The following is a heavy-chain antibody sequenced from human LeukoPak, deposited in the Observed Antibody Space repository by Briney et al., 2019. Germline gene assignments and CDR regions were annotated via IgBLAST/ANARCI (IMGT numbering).Heavy chain of an antibody. Sequence: PGGSLRLSCTASGFTLSSYEMSWIRQAPGKGLEWVSSIDYSGGDTHYADSVKGRFTISRDNSKNTLYLQMNSLRAEDTAVYYCARGKGRGSGSYYIGHWGQGTLVTVSS. D-gene: IGHD3-10*01. CDR1: GFTLSSYE. V-gene: IGHV3-23*01. CDR2: IDYSGGDT. J-gene: IGHJ4*02. CDR3: ARGKGRGSGSYYIGH.